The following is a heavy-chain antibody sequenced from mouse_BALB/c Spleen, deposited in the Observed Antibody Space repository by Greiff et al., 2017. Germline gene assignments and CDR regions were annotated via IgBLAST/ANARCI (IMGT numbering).Heavy chain of an antibody. CDR1: GYTFTSYW. CDR2: IYPGDGDT. J-gene: IGHJ2*01. D-gene: IGHD1-1*01. V-gene: IGHV1-87*01. CDR3: ARSSDYYGSSYFDY. Sequence: QVQLKESGAELARPGASVKLSCKASGYTFTSYWMQWVKQRPGQGLEWIGAIYPGDGDTRYTQKFKGKATLTADKSSSTAYMQLSSLASEDSAVYYCARSSDYYGSSYFDYWGQGTTLTVSS.